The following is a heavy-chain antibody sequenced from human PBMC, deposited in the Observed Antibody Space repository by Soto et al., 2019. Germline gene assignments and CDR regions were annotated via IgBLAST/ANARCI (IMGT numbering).Heavy chain of an antibody. CDR1: GYTFTSYD. Sequence: ASVKVSCKASGYTFTSYDINWVRQATGQGLEWMGWMNPNSGNTGYAQKFQGRVTMTRNTSISTAYMELSSLRSEDTAVYYCARGWATVTGQINWFDPWGQGTLVTVSS. CDR3: ARGWATVTGQINWFDP. V-gene: IGHV1-8*01. D-gene: IGHD4-17*01. J-gene: IGHJ5*02. CDR2: MNPNSGNT.